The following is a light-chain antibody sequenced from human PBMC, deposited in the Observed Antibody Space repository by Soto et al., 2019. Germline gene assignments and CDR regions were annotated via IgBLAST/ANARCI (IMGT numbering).Light chain of an antibody. J-gene: IGKJ3*01. Sequence: EVVFTQSPATLSLSPVVGATLSCRASQSIGNYLAWYQQTHGQAPRLLIYATSNRATGIPARFSGSRSGTDFNLNISSLELEECAVYECQQRSSWSFTFGPGTKVDIK. V-gene: IGKV3-11*01. CDR3: QQRSSWSFT. CDR2: ATS. CDR1: QSIGNY.